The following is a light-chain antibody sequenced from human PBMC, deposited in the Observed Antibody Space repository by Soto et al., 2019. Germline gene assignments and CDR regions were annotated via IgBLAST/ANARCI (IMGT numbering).Light chain of an antibody. CDR3: QQYSSYPFT. J-gene: IGKJ3*01. CDR2: KAS. Sequence: DIQMTQSPSTLSASVGDRVTITCRAGQSISSWLAWYQQKPGKAPKLLIYKASSLESGVPSRFSGSGSWTEFTLTISSLQPDDFANYYCQQYSSYPFTFGPGTKVDIK. CDR1: QSISSW. V-gene: IGKV1-5*03.